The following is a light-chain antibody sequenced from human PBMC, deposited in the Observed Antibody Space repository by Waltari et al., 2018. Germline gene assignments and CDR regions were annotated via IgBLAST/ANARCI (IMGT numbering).Light chain of an antibody. CDR1: SSDVGGYNY. CDR2: DVT. J-gene: IGLJ3*02. CDR3: SSYVPTDTSWV. Sequence: QSALTQPASVSASRGQSITISCTGSSSDVGGYNYVSRYQPHPGQAPKVLIYDVTNRPSGVSDRFSGSKSANTASLTISGLQAEDEADYYCSSYVPTDTSWVFGGGTKLTVL. V-gene: IGLV2-14*03.